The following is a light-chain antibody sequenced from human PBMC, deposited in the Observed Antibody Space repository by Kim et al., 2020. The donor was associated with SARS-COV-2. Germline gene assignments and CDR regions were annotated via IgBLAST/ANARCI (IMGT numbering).Light chain of an antibody. J-gene: IGLJ1*01. V-gene: IGLV3-1*01. CDR2: QNS. Sequence: PGQTATITCSGDKLGDKYACWYQQKPGQSPVLIIYQNSKRPSGSPERFSGSNSGNTATLTITGTLGMDEADYYCQAWDSSTALYVFGTGTKVTVL. CDR1: KLGDKY. CDR3: QAWDSSTALYV.